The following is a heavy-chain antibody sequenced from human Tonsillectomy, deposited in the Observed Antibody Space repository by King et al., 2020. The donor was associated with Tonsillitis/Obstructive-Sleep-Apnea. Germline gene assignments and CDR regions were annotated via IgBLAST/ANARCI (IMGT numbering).Heavy chain of an antibody. CDR1: GGSVSSGSYY. J-gene: IGHJ2*01. D-gene: IGHD3-3*01. V-gene: IGHV4-61*01. CDR2: IYYSGST. CDR3: ARGGITIFGVVTPAYWYFDL. Sequence: QLQESGPGLVKPSETLSLTCTVSGGSVSSGSYYWSWIRQPPGTGLEWIGYIYYSGSTNYNPSLKSRVTISVDTSKNQFSLKLSSVTAADTAVYYCARGGITIFGVVTPAYWYFDLWGRGTLVTVSS.